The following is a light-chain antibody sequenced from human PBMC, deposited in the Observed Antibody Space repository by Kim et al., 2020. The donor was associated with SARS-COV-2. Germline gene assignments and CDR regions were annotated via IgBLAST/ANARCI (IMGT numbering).Light chain of an antibody. CDR2: GAS. J-gene: IGKJ1*01. CDR1: QSVSSMY. Sequence: SPGERATLSCRARQSVSSMYLAWYQQKPGQAPRLLSYGASSRATGIPDRFSGSGSGTDFTLTISRLEPEDCAVYYCQQYENSPWTFGQGTKVDIK. CDR3: QQYENSPWT. V-gene: IGKV3-20*01.